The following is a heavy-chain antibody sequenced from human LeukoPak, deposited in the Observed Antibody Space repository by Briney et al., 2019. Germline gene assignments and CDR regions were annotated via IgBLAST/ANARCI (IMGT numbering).Heavy chain of an antibody. CDR1: GYTFTSYD. D-gene: IGHD3-3*01. V-gene: IGHV1-8*01. Sequence: ASVKVSCKASGYTFTSYDINWVRQATGQGLEWMGWMNPNSGNTGYAQKFQGRVTMTRNTSISTAYTELSSLRSEDTAVYYCARAKRIDDFWSGYYRSWFDPWGQGTLVTVSS. CDR2: MNPNSGNT. J-gene: IGHJ5*02. CDR3: ARAKRIDDFWSGYYRSWFDP.